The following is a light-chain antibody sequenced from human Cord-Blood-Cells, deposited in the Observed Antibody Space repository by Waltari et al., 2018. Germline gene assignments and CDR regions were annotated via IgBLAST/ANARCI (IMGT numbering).Light chain of an antibody. Sequence: SYELTQPPSVSVSPGQTASITCSGDNLGDKYACWYQQKPGQSPVLVIYQDSKRPSGSPERFSGSNSGNTATLTIGGTQAMDEADYYCQAWDSSTVVFGGGTKLTVL. J-gene: IGLJ2*01. CDR1: NLGDKY. V-gene: IGLV3-1*01. CDR3: QAWDSSTVV. CDR2: QDS.